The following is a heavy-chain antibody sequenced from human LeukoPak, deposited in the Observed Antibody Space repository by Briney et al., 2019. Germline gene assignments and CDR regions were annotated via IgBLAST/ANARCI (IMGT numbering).Heavy chain of an antibody. CDR3: ARYAVDSSGWYYYYYYGMDV. Sequence: ASVKVSCKASGYTFTSYYMHWVPQAPGQGLEWMGIINPSGGSTSYAQKFQGRVTMTRDTSTSTVYMELSSLRSEDTAVYYCARYAVDSSGWYYYYYYGMDVWGQGTTVTVSS. V-gene: IGHV1-46*01. CDR2: INPSGGST. D-gene: IGHD3-22*01. J-gene: IGHJ6*02. CDR1: GYTFTSYY.